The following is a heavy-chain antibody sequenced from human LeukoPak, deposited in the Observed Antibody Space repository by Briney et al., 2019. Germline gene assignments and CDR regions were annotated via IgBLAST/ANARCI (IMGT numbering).Heavy chain of an antibody. CDR1: GFTFSSYW. V-gene: IGHV3-74*01. J-gene: IGHJ4*02. Sequence: GGSLRLSCGASGFTFSSYWMHWVRQAPGKGLVWISRINSDGSTTSYADSVKGRFTISRDNAKNSLYLQMNSLRAEDTAVYYCARDRGYSSSWYEDYWGQGTLVTVSS. CDR3: ARDRGYSSSWYEDY. D-gene: IGHD6-13*01. CDR2: INSDGSTT.